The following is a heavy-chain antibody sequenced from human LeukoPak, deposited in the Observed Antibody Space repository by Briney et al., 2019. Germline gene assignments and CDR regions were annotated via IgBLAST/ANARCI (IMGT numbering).Heavy chain of an antibody. CDR2: IKEDGSEK. J-gene: IGHJ4*02. Sequence: GGSLRLSCAASGFTFSSYWMSWVRQAPGKGLEWVANIKEDGSEKYYVDSVKGRFTISRDNAKNSLYLQMNNLRAEDTAVYYCARVDQVEDGYNPGYFDYWGQGTLVTVSS. CDR1: GFTFSSYW. CDR3: ARVDQVEDGYNPGYFDY. D-gene: IGHD5-24*01. V-gene: IGHV3-7*01.